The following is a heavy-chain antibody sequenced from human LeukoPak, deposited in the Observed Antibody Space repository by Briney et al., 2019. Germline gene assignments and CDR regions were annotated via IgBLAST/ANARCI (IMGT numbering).Heavy chain of an antibody. CDR2: IYSGGST. V-gene: IGHV3-66*01. CDR1: GFTVSSDY. CDR3: ARERWFGELFPAY. J-gene: IGHJ4*02. D-gene: IGHD3-10*01. Sequence: GGSLRLSCAASGFTVSSDYMTWVRQAPGKGLEWVSVIYSGGSTNYADSVKGRCSISRDNSKNTLYLQMNSLRVEDTAVYYCARERWFGELFPAYWGQGTLVTVSS.